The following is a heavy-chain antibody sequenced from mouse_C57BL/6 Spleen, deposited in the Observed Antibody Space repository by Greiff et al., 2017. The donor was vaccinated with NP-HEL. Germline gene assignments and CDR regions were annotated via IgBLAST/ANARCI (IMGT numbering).Heavy chain of an antibody. V-gene: IGHV1-80*01. J-gene: IGHJ2*01. Sequence: QVQLQQSGAELVKPGASVKISCKASGYAFSSYWMNWVKQRPGKGLEWIGQIYPGDGDPNYNGKFKGKATLTADKSTSTAYMQRSSMTSEDDAVYFCERRDYGSSDYWGQGTTLTVSS. D-gene: IGHD1-1*01. CDR1: GYAFSSYW. CDR2: IYPGDGDP. CDR3: ERRDYGSSDY.